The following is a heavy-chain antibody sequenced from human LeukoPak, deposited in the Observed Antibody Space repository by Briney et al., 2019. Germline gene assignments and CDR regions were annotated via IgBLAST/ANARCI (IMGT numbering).Heavy chain of an antibody. CDR1: GYTLTELS. CDR3: ALGEYSSSSGWFDP. CDR2: FDPEDGET. Sequence: ASVKVSCKVSGYTLTELSMHWVRQAPGKGLEWMGGFDPEDGETIYAQKFQGRVTMTEDTSTDTAYMELSSLRSEDTAVYYCALGEYSSSSGWFDPWGQGTLVTVSS. J-gene: IGHJ5*02. D-gene: IGHD6-6*01. V-gene: IGHV1-24*01.